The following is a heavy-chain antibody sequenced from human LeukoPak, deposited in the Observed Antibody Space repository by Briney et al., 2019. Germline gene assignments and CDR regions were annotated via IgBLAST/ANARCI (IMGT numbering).Heavy chain of an antibody. CDR1: GFTFSSYS. D-gene: IGHD3-9*01. CDR3: AREGDYDILTGYSAFDI. CDR2: ISSSSSYI. J-gene: IGHJ3*02. Sequence: GGSLRLSCAASGFTFSSYSMNWVRQAPGKGLEWVSSISSSSSYIYYADSVKGRFTISRDNAKNSLYLQMNSLRAEDTAVYYCAREGDYDILTGYSAFDIWGQGTMVTVSS. V-gene: IGHV3-21*01.